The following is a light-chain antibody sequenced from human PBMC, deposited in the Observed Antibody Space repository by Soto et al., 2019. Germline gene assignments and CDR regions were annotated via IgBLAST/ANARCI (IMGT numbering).Light chain of an antibody. CDR3: QQTSSTPVT. V-gene: IGKV1-39*01. CDR2: AAS. Sequence: DIQMTQSPSSLSASVGNRVTITCRASQSISTYLNWYQQKPGKAPKLLIYAASSLQSGVPSRFSGSGSGTLFTLTISSLQPEDFATYYCQQTSSTPVTFGQGTRREIK. J-gene: IGKJ5*01. CDR1: QSISTY.